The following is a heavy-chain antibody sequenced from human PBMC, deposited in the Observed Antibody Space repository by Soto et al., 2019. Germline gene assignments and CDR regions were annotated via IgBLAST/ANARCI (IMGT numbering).Heavy chain of an antibody. V-gene: IGHV1-18*01. CDR1: GYTFTSYG. J-gene: IGHJ6*02. Sequence: ASVKVSCKASGYTFTSYGISWVRPAPGQGLEWKGWISAYNSNTNYAQKLQGRVTMTTDTSTSTAYMELRSLRSDDTAVYYCARADPVAYYYGMDVWGQGTTVTVSS. CDR3: ARADPVAYYYGMDV. CDR2: ISAYNSNT.